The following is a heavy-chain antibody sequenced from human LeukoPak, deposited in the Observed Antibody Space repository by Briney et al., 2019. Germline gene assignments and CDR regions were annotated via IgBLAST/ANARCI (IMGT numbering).Heavy chain of an antibody. V-gene: IGHV1-2*02. CDR3: ARESDGYSSRGGPTDY. Sequence: EASVKVSCKASGYTFTGYYMHWVRQAPGQGLEYMGWINPNTGGTNYAQKFQGRVTMTRDTSISTAYMELSRLRSDDTAVYYCARESDGYSSRGGPTDYWGQGTLVTVCS. D-gene: IGHD6-13*01. CDR1: GYTFTGYY. CDR2: INPNTGGT. J-gene: IGHJ4*02.